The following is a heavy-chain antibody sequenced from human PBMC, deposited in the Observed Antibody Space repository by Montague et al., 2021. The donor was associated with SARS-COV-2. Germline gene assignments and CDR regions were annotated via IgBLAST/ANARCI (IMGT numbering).Heavy chain of an antibody. Sequence: SETLSLTCTVSGDSISYFYWSWIRQPAGKGLEWIGRVSASGSTNYNPSLNSRVTMSVDTSKKQFSLRLSPVTAADTAVYYCAREGVAAPGTFDYWGQGTLVTVSS. D-gene: IGHD6-13*01. CDR3: AREGVAAPGTFDY. V-gene: IGHV4-4*07. J-gene: IGHJ4*02. CDR2: VSASGST. CDR1: GDSISYFY.